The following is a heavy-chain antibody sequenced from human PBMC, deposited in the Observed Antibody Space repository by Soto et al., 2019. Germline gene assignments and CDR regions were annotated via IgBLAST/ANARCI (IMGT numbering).Heavy chain of an antibody. CDR1: GFTFSTSG. V-gene: IGHV3-30*18. CDR2: ISHDGGAT. J-gene: IGHJ5*02. CDR3: AKDWGSSGGYKWFDP. Sequence: QVQLVESGGGVVQSGRSLRLSCAASGFTFSTSGMHWIRQAPGKGLEWVAMISHDGGATYYVDSVKGRFTISRDTDKNTLHLQMDSLRTEDTATYYCAKDWGSSGGYKWFDPWGQGNLVTVSS. D-gene: IGHD3-16*01.